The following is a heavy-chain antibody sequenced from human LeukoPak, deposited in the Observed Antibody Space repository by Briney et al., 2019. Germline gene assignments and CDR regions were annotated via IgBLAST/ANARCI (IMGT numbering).Heavy chain of an antibody. V-gene: IGHV3-21*01. CDR1: GFTFSSYS. CDR2: ISSSSSYI. D-gene: IGHD3-22*01. Sequence: PGGSLRLSCAASGFTFSSYSMNWVRQAPGKGLEWVSSISSSSSYIYYADSVKGRFTISRDNAKNSLYLQMNSLRAEDTAVYYCASLRDYYDSSGYYPWGQGTLVTVSS. CDR3: ASLRDYYDSSGYYP. J-gene: IGHJ5*02.